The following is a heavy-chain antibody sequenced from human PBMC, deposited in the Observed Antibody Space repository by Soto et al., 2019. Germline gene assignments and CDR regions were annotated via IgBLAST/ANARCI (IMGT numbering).Heavy chain of an antibody. CDR2: ISSSGSTR. CDR1: GFTFSSYE. J-gene: IGHJ4*02. V-gene: IGHV3-48*03. D-gene: IGHD2-21*02. CDR3: ARGYGGNSRYYFDY. Sequence: VQLVESGGDLVQPGGSLRLSSAASGFTFSSYEMNWVRQAPGKGLEWVSYISSSGSTRYFADSVKGRFTITRDNAKNSLYLQMNSLRAEDTAVDYCARGYGGNSRYYFDYWGQGTLVTVSS.